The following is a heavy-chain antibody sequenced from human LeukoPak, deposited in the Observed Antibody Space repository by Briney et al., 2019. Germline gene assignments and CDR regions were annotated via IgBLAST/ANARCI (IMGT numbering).Heavy chain of an antibody. J-gene: IGHJ4*02. CDR2: IYSGGNT. D-gene: IGHD3-10*01. CDR1: GFTVSNNF. Sequence: GGSLRLSCAASGFTVSNNFMTWVRQAPGKGPECVSVIYSGGNTYYADSVKGRFTISRDNSKNTLYLQMNSLRAEETAVYYCARKSYSLMGREGECWGQGALVTVSS. CDR3: ARKSYSLMGREGEC. V-gene: IGHV3-66*01.